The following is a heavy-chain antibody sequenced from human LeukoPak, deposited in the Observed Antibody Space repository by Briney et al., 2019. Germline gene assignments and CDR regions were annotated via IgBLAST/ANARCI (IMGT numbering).Heavy chain of an antibody. Sequence: PGGSLRLSCAASGFTFSSYSMNWVRQAPGKGLEWVSNISSSSSTIYYADSVKGRFTISRDNAKNSLYLQMNSLRAEDTAVYYCARGSDIAVAGTELAYWGQGTLATVSS. V-gene: IGHV3-48*01. D-gene: IGHD6-19*01. CDR3: ARGSDIAVAGTELAY. J-gene: IGHJ4*02. CDR2: ISSSSSTI. CDR1: GFTFSSYS.